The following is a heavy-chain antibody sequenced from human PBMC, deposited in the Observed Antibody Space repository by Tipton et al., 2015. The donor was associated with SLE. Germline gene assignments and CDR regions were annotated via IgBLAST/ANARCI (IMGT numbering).Heavy chain of an antibody. Sequence: RSLRLSCAASGFAFRNYGIHWVRQAPGKGLEWLAVISYEGSDKHFGDSVKGRFTISRDNSKNTLYLQMNSLRADDTAVYYCAKDRDFTYYYESYFDHWGQGIPVTVSS. CDR1: GFAFRNYG. CDR3: AKDRDFTYYYESYFDH. J-gene: IGHJ4*02. CDR2: ISYEGSDK. D-gene: IGHD3-22*01. V-gene: IGHV3-30*18.